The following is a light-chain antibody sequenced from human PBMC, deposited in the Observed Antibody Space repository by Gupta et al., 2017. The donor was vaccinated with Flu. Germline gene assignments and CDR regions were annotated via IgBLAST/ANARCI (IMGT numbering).Light chain of an antibody. V-gene: IGKV4-1*01. CDR2: WAS. CDR1: QSVLYSSNNKNY. Sequence: DIVMTQSPDSVAVSLGERATIHCTSSQSVLYSSNNKNYLAWYQQKPGQPPRLLIYWASTRESGVPDRFSGSGSGTDFTLTISSLQAEDVAVYYCQQYYSTLLFTFGPGTKVDIK. J-gene: IGKJ3*01. CDR3: QQYYSTLLFT.